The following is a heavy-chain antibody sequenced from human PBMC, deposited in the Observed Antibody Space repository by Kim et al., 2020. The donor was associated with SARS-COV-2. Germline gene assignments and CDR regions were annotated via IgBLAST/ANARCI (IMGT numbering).Heavy chain of an antibody. CDR3: ARDEGYFQH. Sequence: SETLSLTCTVSGGSITSYYWTWIRQPAGKGLEWIGRIYTSGIINYNPSLKSRLTMSVDTSKRQFSLKLTSVTAADTALYYCARDEGYFQHWGQGTLVTVSS. CDR1: GGSITSYY. CDR2: IYTSGII. V-gene: IGHV4-4*07. J-gene: IGHJ1*01.